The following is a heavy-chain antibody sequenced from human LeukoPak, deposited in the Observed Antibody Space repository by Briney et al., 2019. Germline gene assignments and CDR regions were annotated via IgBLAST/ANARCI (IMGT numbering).Heavy chain of an antibody. D-gene: IGHD3-3*01. CDR1: GDTLNDLS. V-gene: IGHV1-24*01. J-gene: IGHJ4*02. CDR2: FDPEDGET. CDR3: AIENLLEGRYFFDF. Sequence: ASVKVSCKVSGDTLNDLSMHWVRQAPGKGLEWMGGFDPEDGETVYAQKFQGRVTMTEDTSTDTAYMELSSLTSDDTALYFCAIENLLEGRYFFDFWGRGTLVTVSS.